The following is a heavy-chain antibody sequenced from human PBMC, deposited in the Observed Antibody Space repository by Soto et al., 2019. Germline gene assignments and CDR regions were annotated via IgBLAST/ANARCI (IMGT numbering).Heavy chain of an antibody. CDR2: IDPSDSYT. CDR3: ARTSMQSRGYSYGHGGMDV. CDR1: GYRFTSYW. V-gene: IGHV5-10-1*01. Sequence: RGESLKISCKGFGYRFTSYWIGWVRQMPGKGLEWMGRIDPSDSYTNYSPSFQGHVTISADKSISTAYLQWSSLKASDTAMYYCARTSMQSRGYSYGHGGMDVWGQGTTVTVSS. J-gene: IGHJ6*02. D-gene: IGHD5-18*01.